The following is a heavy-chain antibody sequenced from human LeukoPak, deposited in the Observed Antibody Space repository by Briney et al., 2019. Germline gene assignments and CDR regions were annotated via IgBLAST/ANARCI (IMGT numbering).Heavy chain of an antibody. D-gene: IGHD7-27*01. Sequence: PGGSLRLSCAASGFTFGSYWMQWVRQTPEKGLVWVAHINNDGSNTIYADSVKGRFTTSRDNAKNTLYLQMNSLTAEDTAVYYCVRDNGGGFLWGRGTLVTVSS. J-gene: IGHJ4*02. CDR3: VRDNGGGFL. V-gene: IGHV3-74*01. CDR2: INNDGSNT. CDR1: GFTFGSYW.